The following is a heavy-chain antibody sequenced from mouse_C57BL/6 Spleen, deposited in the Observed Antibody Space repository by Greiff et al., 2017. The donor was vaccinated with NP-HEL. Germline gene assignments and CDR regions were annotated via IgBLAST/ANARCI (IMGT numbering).Heavy chain of an antibody. Sequence: EVHLVESGGGLVKPGGSLKLSCAASGFTFSSYAMSWVRQTPEQRLEWVATISDGGSYTYYPDNVKGRFTISRDNAKNNLYLQMSHLKSEDTAMYYCARGVHYYGSSSYWYFDVWGTGTTVTVSS. CDR3: ARGVHYYGSSSYWYFDV. J-gene: IGHJ1*03. D-gene: IGHD1-1*01. CDR2: ISDGGSYT. CDR1: GFTFSSYA. V-gene: IGHV5-4*01.